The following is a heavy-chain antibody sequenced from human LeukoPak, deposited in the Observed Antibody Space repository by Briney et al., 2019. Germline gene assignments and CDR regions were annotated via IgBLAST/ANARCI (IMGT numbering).Heavy chain of an antibody. D-gene: IGHD2-15*01. CDR3: ARGRRVVITATPYNWFDP. V-gene: IGHV4-34*01. J-gene: IGHJ5*02. CDR1: GGTFRGYY. CDR2: INHSGST. Sequence: SETVPLTCPVYGGTFRGYYWSCIRQPPGKELDWIGDINHSGSTNYNPSLKSRVTISVDTSKNQFSLKLSSVTAADTAVYYCARGRRVVITATPYNWFDPWGQGTLVTVSS.